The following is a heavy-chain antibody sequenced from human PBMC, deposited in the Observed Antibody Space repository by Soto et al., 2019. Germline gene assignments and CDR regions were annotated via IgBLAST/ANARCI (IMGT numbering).Heavy chain of an antibody. V-gene: IGHV1-69*08. J-gene: IGHJ5*02. D-gene: IGHD2-21*02. CDR3: ARDAYCGGDCLPPTNWFDP. Sequence: QVQLVQSGAEVKKPGSSVKVSCKASGGTFSSYTISWVRQAPGQGLEWMGRIIPILGIANYAQKFQGRVTITADKSTSTAYMELRSLRSEDTAVYYCARDAYCGGDCLPPTNWFDPWGQGTLVTVSS. CDR2: IIPILGIA. CDR1: GGTFSSYT.